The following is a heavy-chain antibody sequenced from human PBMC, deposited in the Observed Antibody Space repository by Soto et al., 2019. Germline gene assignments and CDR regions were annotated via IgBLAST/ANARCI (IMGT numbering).Heavy chain of an antibody. J-gene: IGHJ3*02. CDR1: GFTFSSCA. Sequence: GGSLRLFCAASGFTFSSCAMSWVRQASGKGLEWVSAISGSGGSTYYADSVKGRFTISRDNCKSTRYLQMHSLRAEDTAVYYCAKVGVTYPLDDGFDIWGQGTMVTVSS. CDR3: AKVGVTYPLDDGFDI. CDR2: ISGSGGST. D-gene: IGHD2-2*02. V-gene: IGHV3-23*01.